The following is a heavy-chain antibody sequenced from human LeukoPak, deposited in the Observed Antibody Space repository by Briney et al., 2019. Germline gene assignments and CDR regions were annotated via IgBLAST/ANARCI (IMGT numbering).Heavy chain of an antibody. CDR2: INHSGST. V-gene: IGHV4-34*01. CDR3: ARRVVRGVKDY. Sequence: SETLSRTCAVYGGSFSGYYWSWIRQPPGKGLEWIGEINHSGSTNYNPSLKSRVTISVDTSKNQFSLKLSSVTAADTAVYYCARRVVRGVKDYWGQRTLVTVSS. CDR1: GGSFSGYY. J-gene: IGHJ4*02. D-gene: IGHD3-10*01.